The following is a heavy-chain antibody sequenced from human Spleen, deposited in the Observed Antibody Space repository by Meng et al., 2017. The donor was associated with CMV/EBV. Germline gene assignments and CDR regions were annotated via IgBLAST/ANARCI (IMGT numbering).Heavy chain of an antibody. CDR3: ATDPIPKGY. CDR1: GGSFSGYY. CDR2: IDYSGST. V-gene: IGHV4-34*01. Sequence: SETLSLTCAVYGGSFSGYYWSWIRQPPGKGLEWVGEIDYSGSTNYNPSLKSRVTMSIHTSKNQFSLKLSSVTAADTAVYYCATDPIPKGYWGQGTLVTVSS. J-gene: IGHJ4*02.